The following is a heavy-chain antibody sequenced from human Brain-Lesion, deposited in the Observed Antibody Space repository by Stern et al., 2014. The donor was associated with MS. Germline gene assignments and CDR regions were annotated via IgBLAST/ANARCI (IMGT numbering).Heavy chain of an antibody. CDR3: ARDQRGITIFGVVTDYYYLGMDV. J-gene: IGHJ6*02. D-gene: IGHD3-3*01. CDR1: GYIFTGYY. CDR2: IKPHNGGT. Sequence: VQLEESGAEVKKPGASVKVSCKTSGYIFTGYYIHWVRQAPGQGLEWMAWIKPHNGGTKYAQKFQGRVTMSRDTSISTAYVELSSLTSDDTAVYYCARDQRGITIFGVVTDYYYLGMDVWGQGTTVTVSS. V-gene: IGHV1-2*02.